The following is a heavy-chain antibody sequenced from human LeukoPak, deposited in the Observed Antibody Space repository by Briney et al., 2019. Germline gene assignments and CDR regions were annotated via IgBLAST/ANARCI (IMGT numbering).Heavy chain of an antibody. CDR3: ARESPYDYVWGSYRSTFDY. CDR2: IYITGTT. D-gene: IGHD3-16*02. V-gene: IGHV4-61*02. Sequence: PSETLSLTCTVSGGSFSSRSYYWSWIRQPAGKGLEWVGRIYITGTTNYNPSLKSRVTISVDTSKNQFSLKLSSVTAADTAVYYCARESPYDYVWGSYRSTFDYWGQGTLVTVSS. CDR1: GGSFSSRSYY. J-gene: IGHJ4*02.